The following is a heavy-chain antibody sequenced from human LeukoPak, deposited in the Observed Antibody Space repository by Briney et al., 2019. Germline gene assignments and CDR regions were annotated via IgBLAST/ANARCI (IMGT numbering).Heavy chain of an antibody. CDR2: INSDGSST. CDR3: AKKRWTYHDAIDS. D-gene: IGHD5-24*01. V-gene: IGHV3-74*01. CDR1: GFTFSSYW. Sequence: GGSLRLSCAASGFTFSSYWMHWVRQAPGKGLVWVSRINSDGSSTNYADSVKGRFTISRDNSKNMLNLQMNSLRLEDTAVYFCAKKRWTYHDAIDSWGHGTMVIVSS. J-gene: IGHJ3*02.